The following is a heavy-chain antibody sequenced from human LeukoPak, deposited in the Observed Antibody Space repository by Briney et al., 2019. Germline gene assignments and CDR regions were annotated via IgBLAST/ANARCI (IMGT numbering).Heavy chain of an antibody. V-gene: IGHV3-74*01. J-gene: IGHJ4*02. CDR2: INSDGSST. D-gene: IGHD1-26*01. CDR1: GFTFRTDW. Sequence: PGGSLRLSCVVSGFTFRTDWVNWVRQAPGKGLVWASRINSDGSSTTYADSVKGPFTISRDNAKNTVYLQMNSLRAEDTAVYYCGSGGWLLDYWGQGTLVTVSS. CDR3: GSGGWLLDY.